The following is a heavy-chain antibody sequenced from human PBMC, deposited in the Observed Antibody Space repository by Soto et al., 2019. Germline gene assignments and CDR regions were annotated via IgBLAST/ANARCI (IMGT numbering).Heavy chain of an antibody. CDR3: ARVDTSGY. V-gene: IGHV1-2*02. D-gene: IGHD2-2*02. CDR1: GYTITSYY. Sequence: GASVKVSCKASGYTITSYYMHWVRQAPGQGLEWMGWINPNSGGTNYAQKFQGRVTMTRDTSISTAYMELSRLRSDDTAVYFCARVDTSGYWGQGTLVTVSS. J-gene: IGHJ4*02. CDR2: INPNSGGT.